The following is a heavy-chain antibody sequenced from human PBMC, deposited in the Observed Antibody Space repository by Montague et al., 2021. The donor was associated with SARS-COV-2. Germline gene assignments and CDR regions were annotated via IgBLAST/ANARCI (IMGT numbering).Heavy chain of an antibody. CDR1: GGSFSGHS. CDR3: ARGLTDVTVILVFVGASLYFDS. D-gene: IGHD3-22*01. CDR2: INHSGGT. J-gene: IGHJ4*02. V-gene: IGHV4-34*01. Sequence: SETLSLTCAVYGGSFSGHSWTWIRQPPGKGLEWIGEINHSGGTNYNPSXXSRVTISVDTSKNQFSLKLSSLTAAGTAVYYCARGLTDVTVILVFVGASLYFDSWGQGALVTVSS.